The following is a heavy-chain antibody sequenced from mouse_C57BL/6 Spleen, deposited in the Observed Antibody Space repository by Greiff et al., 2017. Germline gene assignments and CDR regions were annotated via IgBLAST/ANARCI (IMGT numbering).Heavy chain of an antibody. CDR1: GYTFTSYW. V-gene: IGHV1-61*01. Sequence: QVQLQQPGAELVRPGSSVKLSCKASGYTFTSYWMDWVKQRPGQGLEWIGNIYPSDSETHYNQKFKDKATLTVDKSSSTAYMQLSSLTSEDSAVYYCARPAYYSKEYFDVWGTGSTVTVSS. J-gene: IGHJ1*03. D-gene: IGHD2-5*01. CDR2: IYPSDSET. CDR3: ARPAYYSKEYFDV.